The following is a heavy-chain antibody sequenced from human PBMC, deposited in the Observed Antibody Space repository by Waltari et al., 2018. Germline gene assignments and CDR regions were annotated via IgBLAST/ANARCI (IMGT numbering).Heavy chain of an antibody. V-gene: IGHV3-53*01. CDR2: IYSGGST. CDR1: GFTVSSNY. CDR3: AGALYDYGDFWDAFDI. J-gene: IGHJ3*02. Sequence: EVQLVESGGGLIQPGGSLRLSCAASGFTVSSNYMSWVRQAPGKGLEWVSVIYSGGSTYYADSVKGRFTISRDNSKNTLYLQMNSLRAEDTAVYYCAGALYDYGDFWDAFDIWGQGTMVTVSS. D-gene: IGHD4-17*01.